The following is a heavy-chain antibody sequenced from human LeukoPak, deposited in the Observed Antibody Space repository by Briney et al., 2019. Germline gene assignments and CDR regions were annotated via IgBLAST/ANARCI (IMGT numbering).Heavy chain of an antibody. CDR2: IYYSGST. D-gene: IGHD2-15*01. J-gene: IGHJ3*02. CDR1: GGSISSGGYY. CDR3: ARDIKAASDAFDI. V-gene: IGHV4-31*03. Sequence: SETLSLTCTVSGGSISSGGYYWSWIRQHPGKGLEWNGYIYYSGSTYYNPSLKSRVTISVDTSKNQFSLKLSSVTAADTAVYYCARDIKAASDAFDIWGQGTMVTVSS.